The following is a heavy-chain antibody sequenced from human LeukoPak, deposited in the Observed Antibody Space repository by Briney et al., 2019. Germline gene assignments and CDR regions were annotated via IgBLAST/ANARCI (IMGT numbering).Heavy chain of an antibody. V-gene: IGHV3-64*04. CDR3: ARLFRDAFDI. CDR2: ISSNGGST. J-gene: IGHJ3*02. Sequence: GGSLRLSCAASGFTFSTYAMHWVRQAPGKGLEYVSAISSNGGSTYYANSVKGRFTISRDNAKNSLYLQMNSLRAEDTAVYYCARLFRDAFDIWGQGTMVTVSS. CDR1: GFTFSTYA.